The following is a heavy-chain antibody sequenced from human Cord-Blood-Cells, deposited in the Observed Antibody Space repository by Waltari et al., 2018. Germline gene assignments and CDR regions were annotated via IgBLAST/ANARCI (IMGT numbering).Heavy chain of an antibody. CDR1: GFTFSSYW. CDR2: INSDGSST. V-gene: IGHV3-74*01. Sequence: EVQLVESGGGLVQPGGSLRLSCAASGFTFSSYWMHWVRQAPGEGLVWVSRINSDGSSTSYADSVKGRFTISRDNAKNTLYLQMNSLRAEDTAVYYCAREVGATHAFDIWGQGTMVTDSS. D-gene: IGHD1-26*01. J-gene: IGHJ3*02. CDR3: AREVGATHAFDI.